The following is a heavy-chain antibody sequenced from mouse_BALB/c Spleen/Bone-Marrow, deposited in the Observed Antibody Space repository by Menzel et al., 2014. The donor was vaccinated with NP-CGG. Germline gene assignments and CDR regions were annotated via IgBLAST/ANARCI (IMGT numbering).Heavy chain of an antibody. J-gene: IGHJ2*01. V-gene: IGHV1-15*01. Sequence: QVQLQQSGAELVRPGASVTLSCKASGYTFTDYEIHWVKQTPVHGLEWIGAIDPETGGNAYNQKFKGKATLTADKSSSTASMELRSLTSEDSAVYYCTRNWDDYFDYWGQGTTLTVSS. D-gene: IGHD4-1*01. CDR1: GYTFTDYE. CDR3: TRNWDDYFDY. CDR2: IDPETGGN.